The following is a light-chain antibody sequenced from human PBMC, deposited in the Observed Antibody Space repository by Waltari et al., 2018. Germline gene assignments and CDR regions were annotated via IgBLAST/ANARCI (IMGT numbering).Light chain of an antibody. CDR3: QRSSQWPT. CDR1: QNVGSY. V-gene: IGKV3-11*01. CDR2: DAS. J-gene: IGKJ4*01. Sequence: EIVLTQSPATLSLSPGERATLSCRASQNVGSYLAWYQQKPGQAPRLLIYDASNRATGIPTRFRGSGAGTDFTLTSSSLEPEDSAVYCCQRSSQWPTFGGGTKVEIK.